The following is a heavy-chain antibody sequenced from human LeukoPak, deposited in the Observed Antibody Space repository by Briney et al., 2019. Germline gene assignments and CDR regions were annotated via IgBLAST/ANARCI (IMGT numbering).Heavy chain of an antibody. J-gene: IGHJ6*02. CDR1: GGTFSSYA. CDR3: ARDIPSTATTYYYGMDV. CDR2: IIPIFGIA. D-gene: IGHD4-17*01. Sequence: SVKVSCKASGGTFSSYAISWVRQAPGQGLEWMGRIIPIFGIANYAQKFQGRVTITADKSTSTAYMELSSLRSEDTAVYYCARDIPSTATTYYYGMDVWGQGTTVTVSS. V-gene: IGHV1-69*04.